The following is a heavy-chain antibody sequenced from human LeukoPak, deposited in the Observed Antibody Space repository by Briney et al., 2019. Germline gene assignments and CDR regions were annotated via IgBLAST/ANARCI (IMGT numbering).Heavy chain of an antibody. D-gene: IGHD5-24*01. V-gene: IGHV4-34*01. CDR3: ARRWLHRKGFDY. J-gene: IGHJ4*02. Sequence: SETLSLTCAVYGGSFSGYFWSWIRQPPGKGLEWIGEINHSGSTNYNPSLKSRVTISVDTSKNQFSLKLSSVTAADTAVYYCARRWLHRKGFDYWGQGTLVTVSS. CDR2: INHSGST. CDR1: GGSFSGYF.